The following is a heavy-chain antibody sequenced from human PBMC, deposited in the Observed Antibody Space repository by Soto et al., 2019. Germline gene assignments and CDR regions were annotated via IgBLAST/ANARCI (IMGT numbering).Heavy chain of an antibody. CDR1: GGTFSSYA. Sequence: GASVKVSWQASGGTFSSYAISWGRQAPGQGLEWMGGIIPIFGTANYAQKFQGRVTITADESTSTAYMELSSLRSEDTAVYYCARSQWELLVYFDYWGQGTLVTVSS. V-gene: IGHV1-69*13. CDR3: ARSQWELLVYFDY. D-gene: IGHD1-26*01. CDR2: IIPIFGTA. J-gene: IGHJ4*02.